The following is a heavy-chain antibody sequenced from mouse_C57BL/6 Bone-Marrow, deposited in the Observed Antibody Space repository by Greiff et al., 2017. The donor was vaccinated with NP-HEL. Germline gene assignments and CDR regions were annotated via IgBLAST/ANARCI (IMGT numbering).Heavy chain of an antibody. V-gene: IGHV1-55*01. Sequence: VKLMESGAELVKPGASVKMSCKASGYTFTSYWITWVKQRPGQGLEWIGDIYPGSGSTNYNEKFKSKATLTVDTSSSTAYMQLSSLTSEDSAVYYCRNYEVDYWGQGTTLTVSS. D-gene: IGHD2-1*01. CDR1: GYTFTSYW. CDR3: RNYEVDY. J-gene: IGHJ2*01. CDR2: IYPGSGST.